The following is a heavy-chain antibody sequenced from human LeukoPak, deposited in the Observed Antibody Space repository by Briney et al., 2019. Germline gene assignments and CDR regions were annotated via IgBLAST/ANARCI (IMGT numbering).Heavy chain of an antibody. CDR3: ARLNCSGGSCYDYFDY. CDR2: IYSSGST. J-gene: IGHJ4*02. Sequence: PSETLSLTCNVSGGSIRGYYWSWIRQPPGKGLEWIGYIYSSGSTNYNPSLKSRVTMSVDTSKNQFSLKVSSVTAADTAVYYCARLNCSGGSCYDYFDYWGQGTLVTVSS. D-gene: IGHD2-15*01. CDR1: GGSIRGYY. V-gene: IGHV4-59*01.